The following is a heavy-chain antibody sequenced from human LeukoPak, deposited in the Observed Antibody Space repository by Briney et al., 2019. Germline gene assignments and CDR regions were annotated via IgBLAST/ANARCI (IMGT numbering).Heavy chain of an antibody. D-gene: IGHD6-13*01. V-gene: IGHV4-34*01. CDR2: INHSGST. CDR1: GGSFSGYY. J-gene: IGHJ5*02. Sequence: SETLSLTCAVYGGSFSGYYWSWIRQPPGKGLEWIGEINHSGSTNYNPSLKSRVTISVDTSKNQFSLKLSSVTAADTAVYYCARECIAAANMGDNWFDPWGQGTLVTVSS. CDR3: ARECIAAANMGDNWFDP.